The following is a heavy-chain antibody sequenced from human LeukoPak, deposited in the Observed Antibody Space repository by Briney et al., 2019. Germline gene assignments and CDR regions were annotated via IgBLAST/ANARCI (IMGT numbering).Heavy chain of an antibody. V-gene: IGHV3-49*04. CDR2: IRSKVYGGTT. J-gene: IGHJ3*02. D-gene: IGHD3-22*01. CDR1: GFTFRDYA. CDR3: TRDPYYFDSSGYYHHAFDI. Sequence: GGSLRLSCTGFGFTFRDYAVSWVRQAPGKGLECIGFIRSKVYGGTTEYAASVKGRFTNSRDNSKSIAYLKMNSLQTEDTAVYYCTRDPYYFDSSGYYHHAFDIWGQGTMVAVSS.